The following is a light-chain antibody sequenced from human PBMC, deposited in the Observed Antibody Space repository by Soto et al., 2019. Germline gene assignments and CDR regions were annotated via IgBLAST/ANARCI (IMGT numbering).Light chain of an antibody. J-gene: IGKJ5*01. CDR1: ENILYSSNNKNF. V-gene: IGKV4-1*01. Sequence: DIVMTQSPDSLAVSLGERATINCKSSENILYSSNNKNFLAWYQHKPGQPPKLLIYWASTRESGVPDRFSASGSGTDFTLTISSLQAEDVAVYYCQHYYTTPITFGQGTRLEIK. CDR3: QHYYTTPIT. CDR2: WAS.